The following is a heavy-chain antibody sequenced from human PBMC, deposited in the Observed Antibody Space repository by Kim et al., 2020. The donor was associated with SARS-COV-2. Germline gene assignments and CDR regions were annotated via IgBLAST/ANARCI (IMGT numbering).Heavy chain of an antibody. V-gene: IGHV7-4-1*02. CDR2: INTNTGNP. D-gene: IGHD2-2*01. CDR1: GYTFTSYA. CDR3: ARDLGFRGSEPDVVVPAAPFY. Sequence: ASVKVSCKASGYTFTSYAMNWVRQAPGQGLEWMGWINTNTGNPTYAQGFTGRFVFSLDTSVSTAYLQISSLKAEDTAVYYCARDLGFRGSEPDVVVPAAPFYWGQGTLVTVSS. J-gene: IGHJ4*02.